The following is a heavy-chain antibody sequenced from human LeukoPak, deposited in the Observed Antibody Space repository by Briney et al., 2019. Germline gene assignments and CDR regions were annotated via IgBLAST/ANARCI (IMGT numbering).Heavy chain of an antibody. V-gene: IGHV3-21*04. D-gene: IGHD2-2*01. CDR2: ISSSSSYI. CDR3: AKRPEGYCSSTSCPPDY. Sequence: GGSLRLSCAASGFTFSSYSMNWVRQAPGKGLEWVSSISSSSSYIYYADSVKGRFTISRDNAKNSLYLQMNSLRAEDTAVYYCAKRPEGYCSSTSCPPDYWGQGTLVTVSS. CDR1: GFTFSSYS. J-gene: IGHJ4*02.